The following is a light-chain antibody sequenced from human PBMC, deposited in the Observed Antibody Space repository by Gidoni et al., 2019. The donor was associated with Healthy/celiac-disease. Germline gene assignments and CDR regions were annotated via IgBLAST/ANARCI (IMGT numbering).Light chain of an antibody. V-gene: IGKV3-20*01. CDR2: GAS. CDR1: QSVSSSY. J-gene: IGKJ1*01. Sequence: EIMLTRSPGTLSLSPGERATLTCRASQSVSSSYLAWYQQKPGQAPRLLIYGASSMATGIPDRFSGSGSGTDFTLTISRLEPEDFAVYYCQQYGSSPRTFGQGTKVEIK. CDR3: QQYGSSPRT.